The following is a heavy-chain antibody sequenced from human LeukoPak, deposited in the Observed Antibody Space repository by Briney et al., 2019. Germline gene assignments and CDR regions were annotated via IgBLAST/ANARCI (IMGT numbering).Heavy chain of an antibody. CDR2: ISSSSTI. D-gene: IGHD3-16*01. CDR1: GFTFSSYS. Sequence: GGSLRLSCAASGFTFSSYSMNWVRQAPGKGLEWVSYISSSSTIYYADSVKGRFTISRDNAKNSLYLQMNSLRAEDTAVYYCATFKAFDIWGQGTMVTVSS. CDR3: ATFKAFDI. V-gene: IGHV3-48*01. J-gene: IGHJ3*02.